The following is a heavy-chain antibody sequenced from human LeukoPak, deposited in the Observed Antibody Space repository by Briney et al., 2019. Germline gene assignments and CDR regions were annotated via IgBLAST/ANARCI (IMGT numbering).Heavy chain of an antibody. CDR1: GYTFTSYG. Sequence: ASVKVSCKASGYTFTSYGISWVRQAPGQGLEWMGWISAYNGNTNYAQKLQGRVTMTTDTSTSTAYMELRSLRSDDTAVYYCARGGGKVVPAAIRPYYFDYWGQGTLVTVSS. CDR3: ARGGGKVVPAAIRPYYFDY. J-gene: IGHJ4*02. CDR2: ISAYNGNT. V-gene: IGHV1-18*01. D-gene: IGHD2-2*01.